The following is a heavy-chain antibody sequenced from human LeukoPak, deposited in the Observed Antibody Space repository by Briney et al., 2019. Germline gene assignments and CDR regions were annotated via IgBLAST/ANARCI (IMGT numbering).Heavy chain of an antibody. CDR2: INHSGST. CDR1: GGSFSGYY. Sequence: SETLSLTCAVYGGSFSGYYWSWIRQPPGKGLEWIGEINHSGSTNYNPSLKSRVTISVDTSKNQFSLKLSSVTAADTAVYYCARRPDAAGNFDYWGQGTLVTVPS. D-gene: IGHD6-13*01. V-gene: IGHV4-34*01. CDR3: ARRPDAAGNFDY. J-gene: IGHJ4*02.